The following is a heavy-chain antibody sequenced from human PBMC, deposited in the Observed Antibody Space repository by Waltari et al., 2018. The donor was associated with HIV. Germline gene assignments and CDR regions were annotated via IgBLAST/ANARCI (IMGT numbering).Heavy chain of an antibody. J-gene: IGHJ4*02. V-gene: IGHV1-8*01. CDR3: ARNMVTTRQYDY. CDR2: MNPNSGNT. CDR1: GYTFTSYD. D-gene: IGHD4-17*01. Sequence: VQLVQSGAEVKKPGASVKVSCKASGYTFTSYDINWLRQATGQGLEWMGLMNPNSGNTGYAQKFQGRVTMTRNTSISTAYMELSSLISEDTAVYYCARNMVTTRQYDYWGQGSLVTVSS.